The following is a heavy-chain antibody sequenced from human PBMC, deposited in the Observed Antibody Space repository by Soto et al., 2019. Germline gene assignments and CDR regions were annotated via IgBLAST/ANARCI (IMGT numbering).Heavy chain of an antibody. V-gene: IGHV4-39*01. J-gene: IGHJ4*02. CDR2: IYYSGSTT. D-gene: IGHD6-13*01. Sequence: SETLSLTCTVSGGSISSSSFYWAWIRQPPGKGLEWIGSIYYSGSTTYYNPSLKSRVTISVDTSKNQFSLKLSSVTATDTAVYYCARLKAYSSSWYAGGPDYWGQGTLVTVSS. CDR3: ARLKAYSSSWYAGGPDY. CDR1: GGSISSSSFY.